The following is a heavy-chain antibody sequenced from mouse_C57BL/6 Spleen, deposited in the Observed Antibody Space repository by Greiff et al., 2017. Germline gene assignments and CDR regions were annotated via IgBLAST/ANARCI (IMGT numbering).Heavy chain of an antibody. CDR1: GYTFTSYW. Sequence: QVQLQQPGAELVRPGSSVKLSCKASGYTFTSYWMHWVKQRPIQGLEWIGNIDPSDSETHYNQKFKDKATLTVDKSSSTAYMQLSSLTSEDSAVYDCARNYGSSSYYFDYWGQGTTLTVSS. CDR2: IDPSDSET. V-gene: IGHV1-52*01. CDR3: ARNYGSSSYYFDY. J-gene: IGHJ2*01. D-gene: IGHD1-1*01.